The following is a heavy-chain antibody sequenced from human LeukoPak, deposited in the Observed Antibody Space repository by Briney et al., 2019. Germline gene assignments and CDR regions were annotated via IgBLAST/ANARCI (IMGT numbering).Heavy chain of an antibody. CDR3: ARVFWTHRGGEPPLYYFDY. J-gene: IGHJ4*02. V-gene: IGHV3-48*01. CDR1: GFTFSSYS. Sequence: PGGSLRLSCAVSGFTFSSYSMTWVRQAPGKGLEWVSYISSTSSTVYYADSVKGRFTISRDNVKNSLYLQMNSLRAEDTAVYYCARVFWTHRGGEPPLYYFDYWGQGTLVTVSS. D-gene: IGHD3/OR15-3a*01. CDR2: ISSTSSTV.